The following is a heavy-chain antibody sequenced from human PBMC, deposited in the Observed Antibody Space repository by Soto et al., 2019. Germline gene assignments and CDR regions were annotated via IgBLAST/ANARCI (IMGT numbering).Heavy chain of an antibody. CDR2: INSDGSST. CDR1: GFTFSTYW. Sequence: GGSLRLSCAASGFTFSTYWMHWVRQAPGKGLVWVSRINSDGSSTFYADSVKGRFTISRDNSKNTLYLQMNSLRAEDTAVYYCAKDASSSSYDNFDYWGQGTLVTVSS. D-gene: IGHD6-6*01. CDR3: AKDASSSSYDNFDY. J-gene: IGHJ4*02. V-gene: IGHV3-74*01.